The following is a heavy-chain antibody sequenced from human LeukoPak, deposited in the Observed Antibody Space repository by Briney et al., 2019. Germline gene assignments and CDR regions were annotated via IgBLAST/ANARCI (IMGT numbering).Heavy chain of an antibody. CDR3: ARDNNWNYVGFDY. J-gene: IGHJ4*02. CDR2: INPNSGGT. Sequence: ASVKVSCKASGYTFTGYSMHWVRQAPGQGLEWMGWINPNSGGTNYAQKFQGRVTMTRDTSISTAYMELNRLRSDDTAVYYCARDNNWNYVGFDYWGQGTLVTVSS. V-gene: IGHV1-2*02. CDR1: GYTFTGYS. D-gene: IGHD1-7*01.